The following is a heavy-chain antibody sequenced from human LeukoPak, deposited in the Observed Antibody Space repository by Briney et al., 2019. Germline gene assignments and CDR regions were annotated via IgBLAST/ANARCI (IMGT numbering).Heavy chain of an antibody. CDR1: GFTFSSYA. D-gene: IGHD6-13*01. CDR3: ARSYSSSSFDY. Sequence: GGSLRLSCAASGFTFSSYAMSWVRQAPGKGLEWVSAISGSGGSTYYADSVKGRFTISRDNAKNTLYLQMNSLRAEDTAVYYCARSYSSSSFDYWGQGTLVTVSS. CDR2: ISGSGGST. V-gene: IGHV3-23*01. J-gene: IGHJ4*02.